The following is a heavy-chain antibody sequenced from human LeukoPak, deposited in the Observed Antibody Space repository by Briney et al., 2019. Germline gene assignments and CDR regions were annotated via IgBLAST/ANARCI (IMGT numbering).Heavy chain of an antibody. CDR3: ARGRQLHLGELFPFAEFFQP. V-gene: IGHV1-2*02. CDR1: GYTFTGYY. D-gene: IGHD3-16*01. CDR2: INPNSGGT. Sequence: GASVEISCKASGYTFTGYYMHWVRQAPGQGLEWMGWINPNSGGTNSAQKFQGRVTMTRDTSISTAYMELSRLKSDDTAVYYCARGRQLHLGELFPFAEFFQPWGQGTLVTVFS. J-gene: IGHJ1*01.